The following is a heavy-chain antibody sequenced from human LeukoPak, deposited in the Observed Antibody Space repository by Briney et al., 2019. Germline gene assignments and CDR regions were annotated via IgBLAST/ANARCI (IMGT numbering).Heavy chain of an antibody. D-gene: IGHD3-3*01. CDR2: IIPILGIA. V-gene: IGHV1-69*04. Sequence: SVKASCKASGGTFSSYAISWVRQAPGQGLEWMGRIIPILGIANYAQKFQGRVTITADKSTSTAYMELSSLRSEDTAVYYCARDKYTYYDFWSGHRGYYGMDVWGQGTTVTVSS. J-gene: IGHJ6*02. CDR1: GGTFSSYA. CDR3: ARDKYTYYDFWSGHRGYYGMDV.